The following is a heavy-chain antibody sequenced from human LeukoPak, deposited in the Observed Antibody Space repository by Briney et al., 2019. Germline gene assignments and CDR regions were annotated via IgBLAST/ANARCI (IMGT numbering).Heavy chain of an antibody. Sequence: SETLSLTCTVSGGSISSYYWSWIRQPPGKGLEWIGYIYYSGSTNYNPSLKSRVTISVDTSKNQFSLKLSSVTAADTAVYYCARVGDSSGYYYFFDYWGQGTLVTVSS. D-gene: IGHD3-22*01. J-gene: IGHJ4*02. CDR2: IYYSGST. CDR1: GGSISSYY. V-gene: IGHV4-59*01. CDR3: ARVGDSSGYYYFFDY.